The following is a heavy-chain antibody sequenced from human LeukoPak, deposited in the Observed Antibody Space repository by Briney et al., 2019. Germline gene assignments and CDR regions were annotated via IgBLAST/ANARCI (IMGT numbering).Heavy chain of an antibody. CDR2: ISWNSGSI. CDR3: AKGYSSSWLYYFDY. D-gene: IGHD6-13*01. J-gene: IGHJ4*02. CDR1: GFTLDDYA. Sequence: GGSLRLSCAASGFTLDDYAMHWVRQAPGKGLEWVSGISWNSGSIGYADSVKGRFTISRDNAKNSLYLQMNSLRAEDTALYYCAKGYSSSWLYYFDYWGQGTLVTVSS. V-gene: IGHV3-9*01.